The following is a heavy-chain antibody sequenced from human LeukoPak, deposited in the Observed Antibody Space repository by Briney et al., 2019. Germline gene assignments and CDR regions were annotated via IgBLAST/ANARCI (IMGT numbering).Heavy chain of an antibody. CDR2: IREDGSEK. Sequence: GGSLRLSCAASGFTFNNYWMSWVRQAPGKGLEWVTNIREDGSEKYYVDSVKGQFTISRDNAKNSLFLQMNYLRAEDTAIYYCARDLAGHYYGSGSSFDYWGQGTLVTVSS. V-gene: IGHV3-7*01. CDR3: ARDLAGHYYGSGSSFDY. CDR1: GFTFNNYW. J-gene: IGHJ4*02. D-gene: IGHD3-10*01.